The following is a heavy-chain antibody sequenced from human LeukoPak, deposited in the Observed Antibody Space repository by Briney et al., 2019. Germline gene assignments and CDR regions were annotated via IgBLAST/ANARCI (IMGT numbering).Heavy chain of an antibody. J-gene: IGHJ3*01. Sequence: GGSLKLSCADSGFTFSDSAVHWVRQASGKGLEWVGRIRSRRNSYATAYAASVKDRFAISRDDSGKTAFPQMNSLRAEDTAVYYCARRYCNTCPTGHAFDLWGQGTMVTVSS. D-gene: IGHD2-15*01. CDR2: IRSRRNSYAT. V-gene: IGHV3-73*01. CDR1: GFTFSDSA. CDR3: ARRYCNTCPTGHAFDL.